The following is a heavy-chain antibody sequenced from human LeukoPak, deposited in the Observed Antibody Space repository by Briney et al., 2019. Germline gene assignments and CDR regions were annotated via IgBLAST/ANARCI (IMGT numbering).Heavy chain of an antibody. CDR2: ISYDGSNK. CDR1: TFTFSSYG. J-gene: IGHJ4*02. D-gene: IGHD5-18*01. CDR3: AKDPRGYSYGHFDY. Sequence: GRSLTLSCAASTFTFSSYGMHSFRQAPAKGLERVAVISYDGSNKYYADSVKGRFTISRDNSKNTLYLQMNSLRAEDTAVYYCAKDPRGYSYGHFDYWGQGTLVTVSS. V-gene: IGHV3-30*18.